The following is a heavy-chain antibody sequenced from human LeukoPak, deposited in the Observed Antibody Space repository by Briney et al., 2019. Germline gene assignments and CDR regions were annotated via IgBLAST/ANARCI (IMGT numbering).Heavy chain of an antibody. CDR2: INPNSGGT. CDR3: ARDFSQDIAVASD. CDR1: GYTFTGYY. V-gene: IGHV1-2*02. Sequence: ASVKVSCKASGYTFTGYYMHWVRQAPGQGLECMGWINPNSGGTNYAQKFQGRVTMTRDTSISTAYMELSRLRSDDTAVYYCARDFSQDIAVASDWGQGTLVTVSS. J-gene: IGHJ4*02. D-gene: IGHD6-19*01.